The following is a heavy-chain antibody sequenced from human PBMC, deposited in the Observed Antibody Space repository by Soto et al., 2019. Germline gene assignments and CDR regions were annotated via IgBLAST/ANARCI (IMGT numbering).Heavy chain of an antibody. J-gene: IGHJ3*02. Sequence: PSPTLSLTCAISGDSVSSNSAAWNWIRQSPSRGLEWLGRTYYRSKWYNDYAVSVKSRITINPDTSKNQFSLQLNSVTPEDTAVYYCARVTEIVGGPAANGVYDAFDIWGQGTMVTVAS. CDR1: GDSVSSNSAA. V-gene: IGHV6-1*01. D-gene: IGHD2-2*01. CDR3: ARVTEIVGGPAANGVYDAFDI. CDR2: TYYRSKWYN.